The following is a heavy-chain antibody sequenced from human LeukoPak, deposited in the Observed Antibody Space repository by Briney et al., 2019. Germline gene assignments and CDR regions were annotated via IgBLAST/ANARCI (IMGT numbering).Heavy chain of an antibody. J-gene: IGHJ4*02. CDR2: ISSSSSYI. CDR3: ARDVPDYVWGSYLPYYFDY. CDR1: GFTFNRCW. V-gene: IGHV3-21*01. Sequence: GGSLRLSCVVSGFTFNRCWMNWVRQAPGKGLEWVSSISSSSSYIYYADSVKGRFTISRDNAKNSLYLQMNSLRAEDTAVYYCARDVPDYVWGSYLPYYFDYWGQGTLVTVSS. D-gene: IGHD3-16*02.